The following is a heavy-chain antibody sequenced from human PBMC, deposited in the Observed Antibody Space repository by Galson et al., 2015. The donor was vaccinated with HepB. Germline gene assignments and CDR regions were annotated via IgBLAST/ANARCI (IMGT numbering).Heavy chain of an antibody. J-gene: IGHJ4*02. Sequence: SLRLSCAASGFTFSSYGMHWVRQAPGKGLEWVAVIWYDGSNKYYADSVKGRFTISRDNSKNTLYLQMNSLRAEDTAVYYCARDGIPEWLATDYFDYWGQGTLVTVSS. CDR2: IWYDGSNK. CDR3: ARDGIPEWLATDYFDY. V-gene: IGHV3-33*08. D-gene: IGHD6-19*01. CDR1: GFTFSSYG.